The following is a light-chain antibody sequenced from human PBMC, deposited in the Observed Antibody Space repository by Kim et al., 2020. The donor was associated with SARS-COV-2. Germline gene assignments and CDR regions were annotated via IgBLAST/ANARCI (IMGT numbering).Light chain of an antibody. J-gene: IGLJ1*01. CDR1: SSDVGGSNY. CDR2: DVS. Sequence: QSITISCTGTSSDVGGSNYVSWYRQHPGKAPKLMIYDVSNRPSGVSNRFSGSKSGNTASLTISGLQAEDEADYYCSSYTSSSTYVFGTGTKVTVL. CDR3: SSYTSSSTYV. V-gene: IGLV2-14*03.